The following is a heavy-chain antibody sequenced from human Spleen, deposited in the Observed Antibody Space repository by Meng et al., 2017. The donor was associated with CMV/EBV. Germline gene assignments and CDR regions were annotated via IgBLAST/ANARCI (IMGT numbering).Heavy chain of an antibody. CDR1: GFTFSSYS. V-gene: IGHV3-21*01. CDR2: ISSSSSYI. D-gene: IGHD5-18*01. Sequence: GESLKISCAASGFTFSSYSMNWVRQAPGKGLEWVSSISSSSSYIYYADSVKGRFTISRDNARNSLYLQMDSLRAEDTAVYYCARDGSRGYSYHNDGNGMDVWGQGTTVTVSS. CDR3: ARDGSRGYSYHNDGNGMDV. J-gene: IGHJ6*02.